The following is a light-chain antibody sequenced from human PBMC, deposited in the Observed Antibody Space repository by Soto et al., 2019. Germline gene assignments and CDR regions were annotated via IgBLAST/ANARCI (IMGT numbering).Light chain of an antibody. CDR3: QSYDSSLSGHVV. Sequence: QSVLTQPPSASATPGQRVTISCSGSDSNIARRSVYWYQQLPGTAPKLLIYYNNNRPSGVPDRFSGSKSGTSAFLAITGLQADDEADYYCQSYDSSLSGHVVFGGGTKLTVL. J-gene: IGLJ2*01. V-gene: IGLV1-44*01. CDR1: DSNIARRS. CDR2: YNN.